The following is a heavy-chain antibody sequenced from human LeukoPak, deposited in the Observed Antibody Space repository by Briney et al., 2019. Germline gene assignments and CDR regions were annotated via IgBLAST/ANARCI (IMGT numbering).Heavy chain of an antibody. V-gene: IGHV3-74*01. CDR2: INSDGTTT. D-gene: IGHD3-10*02. Sequence: GGSLRLSCAASGFTFSSYWMHWVRQGPGKELTWVSHINSDGTTTNYADSVKGRFTISRDNAKNSLYLQMNSLRAEDTAVYYCAELGITMIGGVWGKGTTVTISS. J-gene: IGHJ6*04. CDR1: GFTFSSYW. CDR3: AELGITMIGGV.